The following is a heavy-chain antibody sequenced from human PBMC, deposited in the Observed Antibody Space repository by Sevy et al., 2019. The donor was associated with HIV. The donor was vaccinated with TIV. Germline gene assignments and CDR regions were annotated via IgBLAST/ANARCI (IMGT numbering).Heavy chain of an antibody. Sequence: ASVKVSCKASGGTFSNYGISWVRQAPGQGLEWMGGIIPILGIANYAQNFQGRVTVTADESTSTAYMELSSLRSEDTAIYYCAREGYNGYYYMDVWGKGTTVTVSS. D-gene: IGHD1-20*01. J-gene: IGHJ6*03. V-gene: IGHV1-69*10. CDR2: IIPILGIA. CDR1: GGTFSNYG. CDR3: AREGYNGYYYMDV.